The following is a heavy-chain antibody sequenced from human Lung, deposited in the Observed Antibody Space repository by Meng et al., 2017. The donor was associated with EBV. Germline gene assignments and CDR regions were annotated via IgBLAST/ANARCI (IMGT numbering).Heavy chain of an antibody. CDR2: INHSGHT. CDR1: GGSFRGYY. CDR3: ARGRQIGWQGGDFAY. J-gene: IGHJ4*02. D-gene: IGHD2-15*01. V-gene: IGHV4-34*01. Sequence: QVRFQQWGAGLLKPSETLSFRCAFSGGSFRGYYWGWIRQSPERGLEWIGEINHSGHTNYNPSLKSRVTISVDTSKNQFSLNLSSVTAADTAVYYCARGRQIGWQGGDFAYWSQGTLVTVSS.